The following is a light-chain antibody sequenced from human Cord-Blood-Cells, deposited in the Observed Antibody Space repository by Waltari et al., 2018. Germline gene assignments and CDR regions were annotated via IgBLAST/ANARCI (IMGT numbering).Light chain of an antibody. V-gene: IGKV1-8*01. CDR3: QQYYSYPLT. Sequence: AIRMTQSPSSFSASTGDRGTVTCRASQGISSYLAWYQQKPVKAPKLLIYAAATLQSGVPSRFSGSGSGTDFTLTISCLQSEDFATYYCQQYYSYPLTFGPGTKVDIK. CDR2: AAA. J-gene: IGKJ3*01. CDR1: QGISSY.